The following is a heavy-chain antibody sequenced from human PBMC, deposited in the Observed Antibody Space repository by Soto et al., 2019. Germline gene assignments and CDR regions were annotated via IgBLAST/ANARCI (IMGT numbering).Heavy chain of an antibody. V-gene: IGHV3-30*18. J-gene: IGHJ4*02. CDR1: GFTFSSYG. CDR2: ISYDGSNK. D-gene: IGHD2-2*02. Sequence: GGSLRLSCAASGFTFSSYGMHWVRQAPGKGLEWVAVISYDGSNKYYADSVKGRFTISRDNSKNTLYLQMNSLRAEDTAVYYCAKGSSRCSSTRCYIYWGQGXLVTVYS. CDR3: AKGSSRCSSTRCYIY.